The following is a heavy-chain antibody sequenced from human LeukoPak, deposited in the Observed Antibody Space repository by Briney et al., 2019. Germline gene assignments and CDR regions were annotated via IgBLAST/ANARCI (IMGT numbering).Heavy chain of an antibody. D-gene: IGHD2-8*02. CDR2: IRYDGSNK. V-gene: IGHV3-30*02. J-gene: IGHJ5*01. CDR3: ARVAVSGPTGWFDS. Sequence: GGSLRLSCAASGFTFSLYGMYWVRQAPGKGLEWVTFIRYDGSNKYYADSVKGRFTISRDNSKNTLFLQMNSLRTEDTAVYYCARVAVSGPTGWFDSWGQGTLVIVSS. CDR1: GFTFSLYG.